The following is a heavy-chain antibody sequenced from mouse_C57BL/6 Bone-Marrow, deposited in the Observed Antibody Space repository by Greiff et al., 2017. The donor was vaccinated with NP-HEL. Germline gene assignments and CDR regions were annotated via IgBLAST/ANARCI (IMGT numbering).Heavy chain of an antibody. CDR2: INPYNGGT. D-gene: IGHD1-1*01. J-gene: IGHJ1*03. CDR3: ARRGTTVVATSYWYFDV. Sequence: EVMLQQSGPVLVKPGASVKMSCKASGYTFTDYYMNWVKQSHGKSLEWIGVINPYNGGTSYNQKFKGKATLTVDKSSSTAYMELNSLTSEDSAVYYCARRGTTVVATSYWYFDVWGTGTTVTVSS. CDR1: GYTFTDYY. V-gene: IGHV1-19*01.